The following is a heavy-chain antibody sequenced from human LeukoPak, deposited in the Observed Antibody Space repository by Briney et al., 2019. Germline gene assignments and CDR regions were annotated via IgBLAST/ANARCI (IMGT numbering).Heavy chain of an antibody. D-gene: IGHD3-22*01. CDR2: IRGKAYGGTT. V-gene: IGHV3-49*04. J-gene: IGHJ3*02. CDR1: GFTFGDYV. Sequence: SGGSLRLSCTASGFTFGDYVMSWVRQAPGKGLEWVGFIRGKAYGGTTKDAASVKGRFTISRDDSRSIAYLQMNSLKTEDTAVYYCTRRYNYDSSGYYYDRDAFDIWGQGTMVTVSS. CDR3: TRRYNYDSSGYYYDRDAFDI.